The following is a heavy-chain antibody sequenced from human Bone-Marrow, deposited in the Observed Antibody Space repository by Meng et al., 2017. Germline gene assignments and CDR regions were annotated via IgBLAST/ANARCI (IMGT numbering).Heavy chain of an antibody. CDR2: IGHSGFT. D-gene: IGHD1/OR15-1a*01. CDR3: VRSRAWVRTGFDP. Sequence: QLQLQESGPGLVKPSETLSLTCSVSGDSISSSDSYWGWIRQSPGKGLEWIGSIGHSGFTYYTPSLESRVTVSVDTSRSQFSLELTSVTAADTAVYYCVRSRAWVRTGFDPWGQGTLVTVSP. V-gene: IGHV4-39*01. J-gene: IGHJ5*02. CDR1: GDSISSSDSY.